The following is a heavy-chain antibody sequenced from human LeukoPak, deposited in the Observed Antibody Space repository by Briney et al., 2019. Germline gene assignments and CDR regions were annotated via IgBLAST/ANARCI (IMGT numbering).Heavy chain of an antibody. Sequence: SETLSLTCAVYGGSFSGYYWSWIRQPAGKGLEWIGRIYISGGTNYNPSLKSRVTMSVDTSKNQFSLKLNSVTAADTAVYYCARVGGYPLGAFDIWGQGTMVTVSS. D-gene: IGHD3-22*01. CDR2: IYISGGT. V-gene: IGHV4-59*10. J-gene: IGHJ3*02. CDR3: ARVGGYPLGAFDI. CDR1: GGSFSGYY.